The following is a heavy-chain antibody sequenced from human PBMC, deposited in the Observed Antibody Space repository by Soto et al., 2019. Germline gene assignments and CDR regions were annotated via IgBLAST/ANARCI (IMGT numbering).Heavy chain of an antibody. CDR3: ARDWSVNNPYSFDY. CDR2: IKQDGSEK. CDR1: GFTFSSYW. D-gene: IGHD4-17*01. V-gene: IGHV3-7*01. J-gene: IGHJ4*02. Sequence: GGSLRLSCAASGFTFSSYWMSWVRQAPGKGLEWVANIKQDGSEKYYVDSVKGRFTISRDNAKNSLYLQMNSLRAEDTAVYYCARDWSVNNPYSFDYWGQGTLVTVSS.